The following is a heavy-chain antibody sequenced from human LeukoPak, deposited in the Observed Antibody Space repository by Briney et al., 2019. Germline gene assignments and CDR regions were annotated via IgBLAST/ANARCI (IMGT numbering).Heavy chain of an antibody. D-gene: IGHD3-10*01. CDR2: SNWNGASK. V-gene: IGHV3-20*04. CDR1: GFTFYDYG. J-gene: IGHJ4*02. CDR3: VRDDGGVFDY. Sequence: GGSLRLSCAASGFTFYDYGMSWVRQAPGKGLEWVSGSNWNGASKGYADSVKGRFTISRDNAKKSVYLQMNSLRAEDTALYYCVRDDGGVFDYWGQGTLVTVSS.